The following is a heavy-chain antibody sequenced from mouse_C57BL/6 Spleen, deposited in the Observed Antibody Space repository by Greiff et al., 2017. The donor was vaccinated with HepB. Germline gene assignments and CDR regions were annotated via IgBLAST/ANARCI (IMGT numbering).Heavy chain of an antibody. CDR2: IDPANGNT. D-gene: IGHD1-1*01. J-gene: IGHJ1*03. CDR3: ARSPSTVVARDWYFDV. Sequence: VQLKESVAELVRPGASVKLSCTASGFNIKNTYMHWVKQRPEQGLEWIGRIDPANGNTKYAPKFQGKATITADTSSNTAYLQLSSLTSEDTAIYYCARSPSTVVARDWYFDVWGTGTTVTVSS. CDR1: GFNIKNTY. V-gene: IGHV14-3*01.